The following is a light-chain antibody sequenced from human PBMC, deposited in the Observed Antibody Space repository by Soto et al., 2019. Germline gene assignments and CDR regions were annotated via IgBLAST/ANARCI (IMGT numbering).Light chain of an antibody. CDR3: QQYGSSPPLT. V-gene: IGKV3-20*01. J-gene: IGKJ4*01. CDR1: QSVSSSY. CDR2: GAS. Sequence: EIVLTQSPGTLSLSPGERATLSCRASQSVSSSYLAWYQQIPGQAPRLLIYGASKRATGIPDRFSGSGSGTDFTLTISRVEPEDFAVYYCQQYGSSPPLTFGGGTKVEIK.